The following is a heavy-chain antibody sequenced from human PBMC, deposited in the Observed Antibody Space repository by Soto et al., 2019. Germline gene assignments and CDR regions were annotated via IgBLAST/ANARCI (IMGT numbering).Heavy chain of an antibody. V-gene: IGHV4-30-2*01. CDR3: ARERGGYGLFDS. CDR1: GGSISNAAYS. CDR2: IYPSGMP. Sequence: SETLSLTCTVSGGSISNAAYSWSWIRQPPGKGLEWIGYIYPSGMPFYNPSLRSRVTISIDRSNDQFSLNLKSVTAADTAVYYCARERGGYGLFDSWGQGTLVTV. D-gene: IGHD5-18*01. J-gene: IGHJ4*02.